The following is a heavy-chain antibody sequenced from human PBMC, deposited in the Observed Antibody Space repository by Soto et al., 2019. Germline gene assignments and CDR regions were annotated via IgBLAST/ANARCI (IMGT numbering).Heavy chain of an antibody. CDR1: GFTFSEYE. J-gene: IGHJ4*02. Sequence: EVQLVESGGGVVQPGGSLRLSCVASGFTFSEYEINWVRQAPGKGLEWISYISSSGSAVYSADSVKGRFTISRDNAKNSVFLHVNSLRAEDASVYYCARFKSYTSAWSYWGQGTLVTVSS. CDR2: ISSSGSAV. V-gene: IGHV3-48*03. D-gene: IGHD6-13*01. CDR3: ARFKSYTSAWSY.